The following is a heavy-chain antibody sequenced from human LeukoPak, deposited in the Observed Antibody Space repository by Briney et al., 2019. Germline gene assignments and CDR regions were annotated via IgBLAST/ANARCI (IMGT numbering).Heavy chain of an antibody. J-gene: IGHJ6*02. V-gene: IGHV4-34*01. CDR2: INHSGST. Sequence: KPSETLSLTCAVYGGSFSGYYWSWIRQPPGKGLEWIGEINHSGSTNYNPSLKSRVTISVDTSKNQFSLKLSSVTAADTAVYYCARGERDSSSWSHKHYYYYYGMDVWGQGTTVTVSS. CDR3: ARGERDSSSWSHKHYYYYYGMDV. D-gene: IGHD6-13*01. CDR1: GGSFSGYY.